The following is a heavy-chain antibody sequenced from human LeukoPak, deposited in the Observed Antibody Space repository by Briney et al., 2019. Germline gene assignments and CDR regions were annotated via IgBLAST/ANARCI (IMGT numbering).Heavy chain of an antibody. J-gene: IGHJ4*02. CDR1: GGPFSGYY. CDR3: ARRSQLWSRATDY. CDR2: INHSGST. Sequence: SETLSLTCAVYGGPFSGYYWSWIRQPPGKGLEWIGEINHSGSTNYNPSLKSRVTISVDTSKNQFSLKLSSVTAADTAVYYCARRSQLWSRATDYWGQGTLVTVSS. D-gene: IGHD5-18*01. V-gene: IGHV4-34*01.